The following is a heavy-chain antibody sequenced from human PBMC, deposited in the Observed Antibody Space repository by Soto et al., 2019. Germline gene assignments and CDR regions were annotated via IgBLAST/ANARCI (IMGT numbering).Heavy chain of an antibody. J-gene: IGHJ4*02. CDR2: IYRDGAT. CDR3: ARLAGSSFFTY. V-gene: IGHV4-39*01. D-gene: IGHD6-6*01. CDR1: GGSIISSPDW. Sequence: QLRLQESGPGLVKPSETLSLICTVSGGSIISSPDWWGWVRQPPGKGPEWIASIYRDGATYYNPSLNSRVTVFVDSSKNQFSLKLTSVTAADTAIYYCARLAGSSFFTYWGQGTRVTVSP.